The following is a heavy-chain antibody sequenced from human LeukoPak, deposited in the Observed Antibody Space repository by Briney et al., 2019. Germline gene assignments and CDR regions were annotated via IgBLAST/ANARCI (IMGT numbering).Heavy chain of an antibody. CDR3: ARGSTMDV. Sequence: SETLSLTCTVSGGSMSSYYWNWIRQPPGKGLEWIACIHNSGTTNYNPSLKSRVTISLEMFKNQFSLTLSSVTAADTAVYYCARGSTMDVWGQGTTVTVSS. CDR1: GGSMSSYY. CDR2: IHNSGTT. J-gene: IGHJ6*02. V-gene: IGHV4-59*01.